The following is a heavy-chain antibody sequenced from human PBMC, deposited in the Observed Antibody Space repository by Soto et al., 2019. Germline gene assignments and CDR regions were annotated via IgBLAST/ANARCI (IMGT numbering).Heavy chain of an antibody. D-gene: IGHD3-10*01. CDR3: ARSLSSFGNYYDSRKVYYTLDV. CDR1: GGTFTSSA. Sequence: ASVKVSCKASGGTFTSSAFNWVRQAPGRGLEWMGGILTIFGSANYGPKFQGRVIITSDKSTSTAYMELTSLRSEDTAVYYCARSLSSFGNYYDSRKVYYTLDVWGQGTTVTV. V-gene: IGHV1-69*06. CDR2: ILTIFGSA. J-gene: IGHJ6*02.